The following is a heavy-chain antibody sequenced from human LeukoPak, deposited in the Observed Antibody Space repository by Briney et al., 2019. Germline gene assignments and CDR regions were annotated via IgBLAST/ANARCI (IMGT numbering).Heavy chain of an antibody. V-gene: IGHV3-53*01. J-gene: IGHJ4*02. CDR3: ARDFNGDYVDY. D-gene: IGHD4-17*01. CDR2: IYSGGST. Sequence: GGSLRLSCATSGFTVSSNCMSWVRQAPGKGLEWVSVIYSGGSTYYADSVKGRFTISRGNSKNTLYLQMNSLRAEDTAVYYCARDFNGDYVDYWGQGTLVTVSS. CDR1: GFTVSSNC.